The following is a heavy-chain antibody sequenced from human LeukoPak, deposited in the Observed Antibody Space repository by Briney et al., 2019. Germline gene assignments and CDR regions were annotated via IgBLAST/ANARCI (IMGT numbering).Heavy chain of an antibody. D-gene: IGHD3/OR15-3a*01. CDR1: GFTFTGYY. CDR3: ARDKWGGTGMDV. Sequence: VASVKVSCKASGFTFTGYYIQWMRQASGQGLEWMGWLNPNSGGTKYAHRLEGRVTMPGDTSINTAYMELSSLRSDDAAVYFGARDKWGGTGMDVWGKGTSVTVCS. J-gene: IGHJ6*03. V-gene: IGHV1-2*02. CDR2: LNPNSGGT.